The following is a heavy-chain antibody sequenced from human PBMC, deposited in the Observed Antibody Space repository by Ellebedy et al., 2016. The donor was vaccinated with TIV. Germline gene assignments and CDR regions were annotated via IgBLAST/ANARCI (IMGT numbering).Heavy chain of an antibody. CDR1: GYTLNNYY. Sequence: ASVKVSCKAYGYTLNNYYVHWVRQAPGQGLEWMGIIDPRGGGTTYAQNFQGRVTMTSDTSTSTVYMELSSLRSEDTAIYYCARKYYFDYWGQGTLVAVSS. CDR2: IDPRGGGT. CDR3: ARKYYFDY. J-gene: IGHJ4*02. V-gene: IGHV1-46*02.